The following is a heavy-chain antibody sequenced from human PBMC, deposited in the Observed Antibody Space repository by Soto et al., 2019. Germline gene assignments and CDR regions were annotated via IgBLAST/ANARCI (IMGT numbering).Heavy chain of an antibody. CDR3: ARNMDYYYGRGSGNGHGV. CDR2: INPKFGDT. CDR1: GYTFTAYH. J-gene: IGHJ6*02. D-gene: IGHD3-10*02. Sequence: QVQLVQSGAAVKEPGDSVRVSCEGSGYTFTAYHIHWVRQAPGHGLEWMGWINPKFGDTTYAQDFQGRVSMTRHMSISTVYMESSRLTSVDTAIYSCARNMDYYYGRGSGNGHGVWGQGTTVTVFS. V-gene: IGHV1-2*02.